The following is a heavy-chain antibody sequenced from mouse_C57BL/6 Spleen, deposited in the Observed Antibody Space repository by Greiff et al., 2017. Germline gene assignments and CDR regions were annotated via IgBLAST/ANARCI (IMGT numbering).Heavy chain of an antibody. V-gene: IGHV5-6*01. CDR3: ERQELGRYFDY. CDR1: GFTFSSYG. D-gene: IGHD4-1*01. J-gene: IGHJ2*01. Sequence: EVKLMESGGDLVKPGGSLKLSCAASGFTFSSYGMSWVRQTPDKRLEWVATISSGGSYTFYPDNVKGRFTISRDNAKNTLYLQISSLKSEDTAMYYWERQELGRYFDYWGQGTTLTVSS. CDR2: ISSGGSYT.